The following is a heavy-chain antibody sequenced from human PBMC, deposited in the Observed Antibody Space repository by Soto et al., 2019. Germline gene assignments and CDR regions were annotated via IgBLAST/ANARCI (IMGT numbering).Heavy chain of an antibody. D-gene: IGHD3-22*01. CDR3: ARHDYHDSSGSSYYGMDV. Sequence: PGGSLRLSCAASGFTFSRYWMSWVRQGPGKGLEWVANIKQDGSQKNYVDSVKGRVTISRDNAKNSLYLQMNSLRAEDTAVYYCARHDYHDSSGSSYYGMDVWGQGTTVTVSS. CDR2: IKQDGSQK. J-gene: IGHJ6*02. CDR1: GFTFSRYW. V-gene: IGHV3-7*04.